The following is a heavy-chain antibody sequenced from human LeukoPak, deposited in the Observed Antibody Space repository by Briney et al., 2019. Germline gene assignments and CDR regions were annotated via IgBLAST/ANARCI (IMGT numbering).Heavy chain of an antibody. CDR3: AILNDAFDI. Sequence: GGSLRLSCAASGFTFSSYAMNWVRQAPGKGLEWVSYISSSSTIIYNADSVKGRFTISRDNAKNSLYLQMNSLRAEDTALYYCAILNDAFDIWGQGTMVTVSS. V-gene: IGHV3-48*04. CDR1: GFTFSSYA. J-gene: IGHJ3*02. CDR2: ISSSSTII.